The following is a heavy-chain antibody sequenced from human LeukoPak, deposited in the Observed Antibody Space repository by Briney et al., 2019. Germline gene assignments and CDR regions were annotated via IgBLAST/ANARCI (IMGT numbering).Heavy chain of an antibody. V-gene: IGHV4-39*07. CDR3: ARRYGSGSRDLFDY. Sequence: SETLSLTCTVSGGSISSSSYYWGWIRQPPGKGLEWIGSIYYSGSTYYNPSLKSRVTISVDTSKNQFSLKLSSVTAADTAVYYCARRYGSGSRDLFDYWGQGTLVTVSS. J-gene: IGHJ4*02. CDR1: GGSISSSSYY. CDR2: IYYSGST. D-gene: IGHD3-10*01.